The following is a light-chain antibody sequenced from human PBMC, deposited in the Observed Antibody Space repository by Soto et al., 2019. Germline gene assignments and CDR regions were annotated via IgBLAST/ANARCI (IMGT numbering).Light chain of an antibody. CDR3: QQYNSYDMWS. V-gene: IGKV1-5*01. CDR1: QGISKG. J-gene: IGKJ1*01. CDR2: GAS. Sequence: DIQMTQSPSTLSASVGDRVTITCRASQGISKGLAWYQQKPGKAPKLLSYGASSLENGVPSRSSGSGSGTEFTLTISSLQPDDFATYFCQQYNSYDMWSFGQGTKVDLK.